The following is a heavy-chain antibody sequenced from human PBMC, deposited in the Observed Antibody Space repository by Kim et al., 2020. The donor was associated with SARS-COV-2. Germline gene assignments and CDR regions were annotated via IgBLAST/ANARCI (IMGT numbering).Heavy chain of an antibody. CDR3: AKDLRDKYQLLFIGYYYYGMDV. Sequence: GGSLRLSCAASGFTFSSYGMHWVRQAPGKGLEWVAVISYDGSNKYYADSVKGRFTISRDNSKNTLYLQMNSLRAEDRAVYYCAKDLRDKYQLLFIGYYYYGMDVWGQGTTVTVSS. V-gene: IGHV3-30*18. J-gene: IGHJ6*02. CDR1: GFTFSSYG. CDR2: ISYDGSNK. D-gene: IGHD2-2*01.